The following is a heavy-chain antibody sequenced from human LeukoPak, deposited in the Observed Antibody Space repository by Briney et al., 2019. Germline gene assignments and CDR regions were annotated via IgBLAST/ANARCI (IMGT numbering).Heavy chain of an antibody. D-gene: IGHD3-22*01. V-gene: IGHV1-69*05. Sequence: SVKVSCKASGGTFSSYAISWVRQAPGQGLEWMGRIIPIFGTPNYAQKFQGRVTITTDESTSAAYMELSSLRSEDTAVYYCARLGYYDSSGYYRVGAFDIWGQGTMVTVSS. J-gene: IGHJ3*02. CDR2: IIPIFGTP. CDR1: GGTFSSYA. CDR3: ARLGYYDSSGYYRVGAFDI.